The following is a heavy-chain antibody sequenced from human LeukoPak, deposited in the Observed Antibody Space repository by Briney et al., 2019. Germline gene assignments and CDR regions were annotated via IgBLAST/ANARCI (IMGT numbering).Heavy chain of an antibody. V-gene: IGHV4-61*01. CDR1: GGSVSSGSYY. J-gene: IGHJ3*01. D-gene: IGHD1-7*01. Sequence: SETLSLTCTVSGGSVSSGSYYWSWIRQPPGKGLEWIGYICYSGSTNYNPSLKSRVTISVDTSKNQFSLKLSSVTAADTAVYYCARVPGGGTAANWGQGTMVTVSS. CDR2: ICYSGST. CDR3: ARVPGGGTAAN.